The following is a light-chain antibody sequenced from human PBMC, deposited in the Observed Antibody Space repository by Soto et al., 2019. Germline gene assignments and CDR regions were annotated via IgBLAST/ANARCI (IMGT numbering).Light chain of an antibody. CDR2: WAS. J-gene: IGKJ1*01. V-gene: IGKV4-1*01. CDR3: QQYYTAPVT. CDR1: QSVLYSPNNKNY. Sequence: DIVMTQSPDSLAVSLGERATINCKSSQSVLYSPNNKNYLAWYQQKPGQPPRLLIYWASTRESGVPDRFRGSVSGTDFTLTISSLQAADVAVYYCQQYYTAPVTFGQGTKVEIK.